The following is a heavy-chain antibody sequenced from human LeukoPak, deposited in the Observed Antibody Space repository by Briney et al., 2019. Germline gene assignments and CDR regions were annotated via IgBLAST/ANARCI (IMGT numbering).Heavy chain of an antibody. CDR2: IKSKTDGGTT. D-gene: IGHD3-22*01. CDR3: STGRGYYDGSIGY. V-gene: IGHV3-15*01. Sequence: GGSLRLSCAASGFTFSNAWMSWVRQAPGKGLEWIGRIKSKTDGGTTDYAAPVKGRFTISRDDSKDTLDLQMKSLKTEDTAVYYCSTGRGYYDGSIGYWGQGTLVTVSS. CDR1: GFTFSNAW. J-gene: IGHJ4*02.